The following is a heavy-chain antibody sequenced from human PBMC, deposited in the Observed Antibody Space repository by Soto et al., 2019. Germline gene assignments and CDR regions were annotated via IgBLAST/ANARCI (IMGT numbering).Heavy chain of an antibody. J-gene: IGHJ5*02. CDR1: GGSISSGGYY. CDR2: IYYSGST. Sequence: SETLSLTCTVSGGSISSGGYYWSWIRQHPGKGLEWIGYIYYSGSTYYNPSLKSRVTISVDTSKNQFSLKLSSVTAADTAVYYCARAVELLWFGESTKNWFDPWGQGTQVTVSS. D-gene: IGHD3-10*01. CDR3: ARAVELLWFGESTKNWFDP. V-gene: IGHV4-31*03.